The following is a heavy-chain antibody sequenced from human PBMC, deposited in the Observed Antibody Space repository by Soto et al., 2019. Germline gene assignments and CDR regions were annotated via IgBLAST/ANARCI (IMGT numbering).Heavy chain of an antibody. CDR1: GGSISSGGYS. V-gene: IGHV4-30-2*01. Sequence: QLQLQESGSGLVKPSQTLSLTCAVSGGSISSGGYSWSWIRQPPGKGLEWIGYIYHSGSTYYNPSLKSGVTLSVDRSTNQFSLKLSSVTAADTAVYYCARAGGSPVPLAYWGQGTLVTVSS. J-gene: IGHJ4*02. CDR3: ARAGGSPVPLAY. CDR2: IYHSGST. D-gene: IGHD1-26*01.